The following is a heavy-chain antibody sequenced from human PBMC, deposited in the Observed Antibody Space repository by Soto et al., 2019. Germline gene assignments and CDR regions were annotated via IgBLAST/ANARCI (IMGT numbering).Heavy chain of an antibody. CDR2: IYHSGST. CDR1: GGSISSGGYS. CDR3: ARGAVTNWFDP. Sequence: PSETLSLTCAVSGGSISSGGYSWSWIRQPPGKGLEWIGYIYHSGSTYYNPSLKSRVTISVDRSKNQFSLKLSSVTAEDTAVYYCARGAVTNWFDPWGQGTLVTVSS. D-gene: IGHD4-17*01. J-gene: IGHJ5*02. V-gene: IGHV4-30-2*01.